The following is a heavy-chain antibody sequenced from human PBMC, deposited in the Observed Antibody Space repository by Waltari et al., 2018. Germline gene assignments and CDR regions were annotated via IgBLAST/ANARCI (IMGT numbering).Heavy chain of an antibody. CDR2: IHIPSTT. V-gene: IGHV3-53*02. J-gene: IGHJ6*02. Sequence: EVQLVETGGGLIQPGGSLRLSCAASGFTVGNTPMTWVRQAPGKGLEWFSVIHIPSTTYYADSVKGRFTMSRDNSKNTLSLQMNSLRDEDTAVYYCARLAVAGPDVFSYFYGMDVWGQGTTVTVSS. CDR3: ARLAVAGPDVFSYFYGMDV. CDR1: GFTVGNTP. D-gene: IGHD6-19*01.